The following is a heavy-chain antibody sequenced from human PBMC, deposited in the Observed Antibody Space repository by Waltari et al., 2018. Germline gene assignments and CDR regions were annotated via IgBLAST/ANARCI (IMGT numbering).Heavy chain of an antibody. Sequence: QVQLVQSGAEVKKPGASVRVSCKASGYHFISYAINWVRQAPGQGLEWMGWINPNTGAARFAQNFQDRVTMTRSTSETTAYMEISDLTSHDTAVYYCARGDNWNDRLDFWGQGTKVTVSS. CDR2: INPNTGAA. CDR3: ARGDNWNDRLDF. CDR1: GYHFISYA. V-gene: IGHV1-8*01. D-gene: IGHD1-1*01. J-gene: IGHJ3*01.